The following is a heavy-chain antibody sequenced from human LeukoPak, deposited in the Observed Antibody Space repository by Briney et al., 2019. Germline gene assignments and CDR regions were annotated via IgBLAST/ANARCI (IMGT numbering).Heavy chain of an antibody. CDR3: TGHHQAYSRTY. D-gene: IGHD4-11*01. CDR1: GFSFTSFD. J-gene: IGHJ4*02. Sequence: GGSLRLSCAASGFSFTSFDMGWVRQAPGKGLEWVSGISNGGDRSYYADAVKGRFTISRDNAKDTLYLQMNSLRAEDTAVYYCTGHHQAYSRTYWGQGTLVTVSS. V-gene: IGHV3-23*01. CDR2: ISNGGDRS.